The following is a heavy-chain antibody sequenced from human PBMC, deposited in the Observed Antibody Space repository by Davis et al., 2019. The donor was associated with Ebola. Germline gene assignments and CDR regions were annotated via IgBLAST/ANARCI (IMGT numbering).Heavy chain of an antibody. CDR1: GFSFSSCS. Sequence: GESLKISCAASGFSFSSCSMNWVRQAPGKGLEWVSYISSSSSYTNYADSVKGRFTISRDNAKNSLYLQMNSLRAEDTAVYYCARGYYDSSGYYDYWGQGTLVTVSS. CDR2: ISSSSSYT. J-gene: IGHJ4*02. D-gene: IGHD3-22*01. V-gene: IGHV3-21*05. CDR3: ARGYYDSSGYYDY.